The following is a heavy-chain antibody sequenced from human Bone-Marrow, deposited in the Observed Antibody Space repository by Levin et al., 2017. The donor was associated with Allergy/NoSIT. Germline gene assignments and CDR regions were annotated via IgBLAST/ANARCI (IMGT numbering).Heavy chain of an antibody. Sequence: SETLSLTCSVSGGSISDSRYYWGWIRQPPGKGLEWIGSVYYSGTTYYKSSLQSRVTISVDTSKKHFSLKLTSVTAAHSAVYFCAILYIHGASDYAMDVWGQGTTVTVSS. CDR3: AILYIHGASDYAMDV. D-gene: IGHD2-2*01. CDR2: VYYSGTT. V-gene: IGHV4-39*02. CDR1: GGSISDSRYY. J-gene: IGHJ6*02.